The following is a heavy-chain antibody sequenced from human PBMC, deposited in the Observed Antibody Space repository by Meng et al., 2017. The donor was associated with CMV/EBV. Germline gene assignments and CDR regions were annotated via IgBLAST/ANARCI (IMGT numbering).Heavy chain of an antibody. D-gene: IGHD2-2*01. CDR2: INHSGST. CDR1: SFSGYY. J-gene: IGHJ5*02. V-gene: IGHV4-34*01. CDR3: ARGQEVVVVPAARTSWFDP. Sequence: SFSGYYWSWIRQPPGKGLEWIGEINHSGSTNYNPSLKSRVTISADTSKNQFSLKLSSVTAADTAVYYCARGQEVVVVPAARTSWFDPWGQGTLVTVSS.